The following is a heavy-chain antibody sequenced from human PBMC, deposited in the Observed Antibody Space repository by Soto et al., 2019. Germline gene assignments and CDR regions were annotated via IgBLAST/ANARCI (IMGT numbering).Heavy chain of an antibody. Sequence: GGSLRLSCAASGFTFSSYWMHWARQAPGKGLVWVSRVNSDGSITNYADAVKGRFTISRDNAKNTLYLQMDGLRAEDTAVYYCARVGATTWYWGQGTLVTVSS. V-gene: IGHV3-74*01. J-gene: IGHJ4*02. CDR2: VNSDGSIT. CDR1: GFTFSSYW. CDR3: ARVGATTWY. D-gene: IGHD1-26*01.